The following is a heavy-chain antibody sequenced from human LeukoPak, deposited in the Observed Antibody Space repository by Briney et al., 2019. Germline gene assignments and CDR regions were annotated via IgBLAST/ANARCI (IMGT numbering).Heavy chain of an antibody. CDR3: AKDRSGFVY. V-gene: IGHV4-59*01. Sequence: PSETLSLTCTVSGGSISSYFWSWIRQPPGKALEWIGYIYYSGSTNYNPSLKSRVAISVGTSKNQFSVKLSSVTAADTAVYYCAKDRSGFVYWGQGTVVSVSS. CDR2: IYYSGST. J-gene: IGHJ4*02. D-gene: IGHD6-19*01. CDR1: GGSISSYF.